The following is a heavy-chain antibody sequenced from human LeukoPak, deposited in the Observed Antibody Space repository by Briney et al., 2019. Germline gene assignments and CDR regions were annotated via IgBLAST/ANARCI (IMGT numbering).Heavy chain of an antibody. CDR1: GFTVSSNY. CDR3: AKERIAARPRSEGY. CDR2: IYSGGST. J-gene: IGHJ4*02. D-gene: IGHD6-6*01. Sequence: QTGGSLRLSCAASGFTVSSNYMSWVRQAPGKGLEWVSVIYSGGSTYYADSVKGRFTISRDNSKNTLYLQMNSLRAEDRAVYYCAKERIAARPRSEGYWGQGTLDTVSS. V-gene: IGHV3-53*01.